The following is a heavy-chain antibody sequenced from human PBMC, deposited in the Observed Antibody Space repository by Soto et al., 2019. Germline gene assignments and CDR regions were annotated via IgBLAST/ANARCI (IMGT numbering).Heavy chain of an antibody. CDR2: ISAYNGNT. Sequence: QVQLVQSGAEVKKPGASVKVSCKASGYTFTSYGISWVRQAPGQGLEWMGWISAYNGNTNYAQKLQGRVTMTTDTSTSTAYMGLRSLRSDDTAVYYCARDTCDILTILYRRLIDPWGQGTLVTVSS. D-gene: IGHD3-9*01. V-gene: IGHV1-18*01. J-gene: IGHJ5*02. CDR1: GYTFTSYG. CDR3: ARDTCDILTILYRRLIDP.